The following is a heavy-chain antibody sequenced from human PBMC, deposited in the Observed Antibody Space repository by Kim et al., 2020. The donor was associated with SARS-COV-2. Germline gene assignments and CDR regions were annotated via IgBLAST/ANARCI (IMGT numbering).Heavy chain of an antibody. CDR3: ARGGGDYYDSSGYPYFDY. CDR1: GGSISSYY. V-gene: IGHV4-59*13. J-gene: IGHJ4*02. CDR2: IYYSGST. Sequence: SETLSLTCTVSGGSISSYYWSWIRQPPGKGLEWIGYIYYSGSTNYNPSLKSRVTISVDTSKNQFSLKLSSVTAADTAVYYCARGGGDYYDSSGYPYFDYWGQGTLVTVSS. D-gene: IGHD3-22*01.